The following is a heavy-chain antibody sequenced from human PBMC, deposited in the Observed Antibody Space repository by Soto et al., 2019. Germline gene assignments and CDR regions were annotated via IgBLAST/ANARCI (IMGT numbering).Heavy chain of an antibody. CDR1: GYSFTSYW. CDR3: ARTSSDPVTTSDY. V-gene: IGHV5-10-1*01. D-gene: IGHD4-17*01. J-gene: IGHJ4*02. Sequence: PGESLKISCKGSGYSFTSYWISCVRQMPGKGLEWRGRIDPSGSYTNYSPSFQGHVSISADKSISTAYLQWSSLKASDTAMYYCARTSSDPVTTSDYWGQGTLVTVSS. CDR2: IDPSGSYT.